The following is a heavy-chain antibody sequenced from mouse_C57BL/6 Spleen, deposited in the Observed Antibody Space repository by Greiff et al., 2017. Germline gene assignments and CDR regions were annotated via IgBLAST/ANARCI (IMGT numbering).Heavy chain of an antibody. CDR3: ARVTTVVATRAMDY. V-gene: IGHV5-4*03. Sequence: EVKLEESGGGLVKPGGSLKLSCAASGFTFSSYAMSWVRQTPEKRLEWVATISDGGSYTYYPDNVKGRFTISRDNAKNNLYLQMSHLKSEDTAMYYCARVTTVVATRAMDYWGQGTSVTVSS. CDR2: ISDGGSYT. D-gene: IGHD1-1*01. CDR1: GFTFSSYA. J-gene: IGHJ4*01.